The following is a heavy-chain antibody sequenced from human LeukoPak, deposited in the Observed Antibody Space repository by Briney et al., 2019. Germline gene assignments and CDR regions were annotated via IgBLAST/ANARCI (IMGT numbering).Heavy chain of an antibody. Sequence: GGSLRLSCAASGFTFSSYAMHWVRQAPGKGLEWVADISYDGGNKYYADSVKGRLTISRDNSKSTLYLQIDSLRAEDTAVYYCAKAYNYGSGSYYSFFDNWGQGTLVTVSS. D-gene: IGHD3-10*01. V-gene: IGHV3-30-3*01. CDR3: AKAYNYGSGSYYSFFDN. CDR1: GFTFSSYA. J-gene: IGHJ4*02. CDR2: ISYDGGNK.